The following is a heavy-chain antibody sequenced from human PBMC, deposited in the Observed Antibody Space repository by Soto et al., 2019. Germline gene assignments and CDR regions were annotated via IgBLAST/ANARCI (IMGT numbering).Heavy chain of an antibody. J-gene: IGHJ5*02. V-gene: IGHV3-53*02. D-gene: IGHD3-16*01. CDR2: IYSGGAT. CDR1: GFIVSNNY. Sequence: EVQLVETGGGLIQPGGSLRLSCEVSGFIVSNNYITWIRQAPGKGLEWVSIIYSGGATYYADSVKGRFTISRDNSKNTVYLQMNNLRAEDTAVYYCAGGTGGSRRFDPWGQGTLVTVSS. CDR3: AGGTGGSRRFDP.